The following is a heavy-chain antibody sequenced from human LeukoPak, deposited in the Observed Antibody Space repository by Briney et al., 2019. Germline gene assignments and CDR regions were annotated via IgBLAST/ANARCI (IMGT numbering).Heavy chain of an antibody. CDR2: IKEDGSEE. CDR1: GFTFIIYW. V-gene: IGHV3-7*01. D-gene: IGHD3-16*01. CDR3: ARLWFGGI. J-gene: IGHJ4*02. Sequence: GGSLGLSCVASGFTFIIYWMTWVRQAPGKGQEWVANIKEDGSEEYYDDSVKGRFTISRDNDKNSIYLQMNILLCESAATYYCARLWFGGIWGRGTLVTVSS.